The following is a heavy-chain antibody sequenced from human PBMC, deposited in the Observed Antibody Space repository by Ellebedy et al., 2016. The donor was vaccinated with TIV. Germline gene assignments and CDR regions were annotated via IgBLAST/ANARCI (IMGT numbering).Heavy chain of an antibody. V-gene: IGHV3-21*01. CDR2: ISSSSSYI. CDR1: GLTFNSYS. J-gene: IGHJ4*02. CDR3: ARVEPFYCSSTSCKNLGSDY. D-gene: IGHD2-2*01. Sequence: GESLKISCAASGLTFNSYSMNWVRQAPGKGLEWVSSISSSSSYIYYADSVKGRFTISRDNAKNSLYLQMNSLRAEDTAVYYCARVEPFYCSSTSCKNLGSDYWGQGTLVTVSS.